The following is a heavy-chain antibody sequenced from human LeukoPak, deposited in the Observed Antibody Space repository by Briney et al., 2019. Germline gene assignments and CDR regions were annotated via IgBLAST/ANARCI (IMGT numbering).Heavy chain of an antibody. CDR1: GFTFSSYS. Sequence: GGSLRLSCAASGFTFSSYSMNWVRQAPGKWLDWVSSISSSSSYIYYADSVKGRFTISRDNAKNSLYLQMNSLRAEDTAVYYCARDRDYPANFDYWGRGTLVTVSS. V-gene: IGHV3-21*01. CDR3: ARDRDYPANFDY. D-gene: IGHD4-17*01. CDR2: ISSSSSYI. J-gene: IGHJ4*02.